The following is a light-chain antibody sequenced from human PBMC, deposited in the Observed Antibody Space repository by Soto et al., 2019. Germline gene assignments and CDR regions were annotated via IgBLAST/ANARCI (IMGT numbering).Light chain of an antibody. Sequence: QFVLTHPPSASRAPGKARRISLPGNKRDVGGYNYVSWYQQHPGKAPKLMIYEVTNRPSGVSDRFSGSKSGNTASLTISGLQADDEGYYYCSSYTNRSTLYVFGTGTKV. CDR1: KRDVGGYNY. CDR2: EVT. J-gene: IGLJ1*01. CDR3: SSYTNRSTLYV. V-gene: IGLV2-14*01.